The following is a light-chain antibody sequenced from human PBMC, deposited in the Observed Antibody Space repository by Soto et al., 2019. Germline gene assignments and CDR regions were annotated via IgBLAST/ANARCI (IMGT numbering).Light chain of an antibody. V-gene: IGKV3-20*01. Sequence: EIVLTQSPGTLSLSPGERATLSCRASQSVSSSYLAWYQQKPGQAPRLLIYGASSRATGIPDRFSGSGSGTHITLTISRLEPEDYAVYYGQQEGSSPQTFGQGTKVEIK. CDR3: QQEGSSPQT. CDR2: GAS. J-gene: IGKJ1*01. CDR1: QSVSSSY.